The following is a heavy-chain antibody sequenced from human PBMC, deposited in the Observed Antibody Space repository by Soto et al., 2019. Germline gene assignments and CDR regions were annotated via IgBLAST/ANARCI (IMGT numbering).Heavy chain of an antibody. V-gene: IGHV3-23*01. CDR2: VSPGCDVS. D-gene: IGHD1-1*01. CDR1: GFTFSSFV. Sequence: AGSLRLSSPASGFTFSSFVTNWIRHAPGKGLEWVSTVSPGCDVSHYTDSVKGRFTISRDNSRRTLHLQMDSLSATDAAAFSGVRRTIPTTTNWYVLDLWGQGSVVTV. CDR3: VRRTIPTTTNWYVLDL. J-gene: IGHJ3*01.